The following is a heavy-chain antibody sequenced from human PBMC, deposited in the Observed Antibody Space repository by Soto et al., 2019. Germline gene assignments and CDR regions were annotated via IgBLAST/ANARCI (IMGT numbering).Heavy chain of an antibody. CDR3: ARVLRFLEWFLDY. Sequence: PGGSLRLSCAASGFTFSDYYMSWIRQAPGKGLEWVSYISSSGSTIYYADSVKGRFTISRDNAKNSLYLQMNSLRAEDTAVYYCARVLRFLEWFLDYWGQGTLVTVSS. J-gene: IGHJ4*02. V-gene: IGHV3-11*01. CDR2: ISSSGSTI. D-gene: IGHD3-3*01. CDR1: GFTFSDYY.